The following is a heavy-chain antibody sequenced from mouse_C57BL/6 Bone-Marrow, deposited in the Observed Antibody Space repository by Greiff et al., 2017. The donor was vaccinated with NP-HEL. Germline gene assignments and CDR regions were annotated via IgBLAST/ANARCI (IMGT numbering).Heavy chain of an antibody. J-gene: IGHJ1*03. D-gene: IGHD1-1*01. CDR3: ARSEDYYGSYFDV. CDR1: GFSLTSYG. V-gene: IGHV2-2*01. CDR2: IWSGGST. Sequence: VKLVESGPGLVQPSQSLSITCTVSGFSLTSYGVHWVRQSPGKGLEWLGVIWSGGSTDYNAAFISRLSISKDNSKSQVFFKMNSLQADDTAIYYCARSEDYYGSYFDVWGTGTTVTVSS.